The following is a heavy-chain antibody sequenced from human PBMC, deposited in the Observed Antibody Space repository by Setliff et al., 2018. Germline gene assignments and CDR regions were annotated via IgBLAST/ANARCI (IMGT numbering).Heavy chain of an antibody. J-gene: IGHJ5*02. CDR3: ARHGGTCNFCNWFDP. V-gene: IGHV4-39*07. D-gene: IGHD2-15*01. CDR1: GASISGSAYY. Sequence: KTSETLSLTCNVSGASISGSAYYWGWIRQPPGKGLEWIGSVYSSGSPYYNPSLKSRVTISMDTSKNQFSLKVNSLTAADTAVYYCARHGGTCNFCNWFDPWGQGILVTVSS. CDR2: VYSSGSP.